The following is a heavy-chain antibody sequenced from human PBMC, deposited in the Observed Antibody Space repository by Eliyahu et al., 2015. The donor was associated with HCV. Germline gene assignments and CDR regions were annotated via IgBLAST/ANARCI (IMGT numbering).Heavy chain of an antibody. CDR1: GGIASYS. J-gene: IGHJ4*02. CDR2: IIPTTGIS. D-gene: IGHD3-10*01. CDR3: ATEGNTYGFYFDN. V-gene: IGHV1-69*08. Sequence: QVQLVQSGAELKKPGSSVKVXCKASGGIASYSFGWVRQAPGQGLVWMGRIIPTTGISTYAQQFQGRMTIIVDKSTNTAYMELSSLRSEDTAVYYCATEGNTYGFYFDNWGQGTLVTVSS.